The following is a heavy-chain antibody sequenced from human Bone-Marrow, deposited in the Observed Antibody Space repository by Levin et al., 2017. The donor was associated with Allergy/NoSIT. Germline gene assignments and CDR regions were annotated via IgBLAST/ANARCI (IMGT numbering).Heavy chain of an antibody. V-gene: IGHV1-18*01. J-gene: IGHJ5*02. CDR1: GFTFTTFG. Sequence: ASVKVSCKASGFTFTTFGINWVRQAPGQGLEWVGWISPFSGDRKYAQSLQGRVTMTTDTSTSTAFMEMRRLRFDDTAMYYCARDGRTYCSSSSCYRGVWFDPWGQGTQVTVSP. D-gene: IGHD2-2*01. CDR3: ARDGRTYCSSSSCYRGVWFDP. CDR2: ISPFSGDR.